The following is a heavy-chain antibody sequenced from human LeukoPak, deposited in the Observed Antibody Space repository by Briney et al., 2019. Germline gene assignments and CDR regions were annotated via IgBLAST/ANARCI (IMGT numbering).Heavy chain of an antibody. V-gene: IGHV4-4*07. D-gene: IGHD3-3*01. Sequence: SETLSLTCTVSGGSIRSYYWSWIRQPAGKGLEWIGRMYGGGNTNYNPSLKGRVTVSIDTSTNQFFLKLNSVTAADTAVYYCARANYDFWSGYLVVDRLGAFDIWGQGTMVTVSS. CDR1: GGSIRSYY. CDR2: MYGGGNT. J-gene: IGHJ3*02. CDR3: ARANYDFWSGYLVVDRLGAFDI.